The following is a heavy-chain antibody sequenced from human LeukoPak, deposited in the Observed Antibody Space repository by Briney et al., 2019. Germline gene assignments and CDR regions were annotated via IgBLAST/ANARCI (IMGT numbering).Heavy chain of an antibody. Sequence: SETLSLTCTVSGGSISSGDYYWSWIRQPPGKGLEWIGYIYYSGSTYYNPSLKSRVTISVDTSKNQFSLKLSSVTAADTAVYYCARYYYDSSGYLGWYFDLWGRGTLVTVSS. CDR3: ARYYYDSSGYLGWYFDL. V-gene: IGHV4-30-4*02. D-gene: IGHD3-22*01. J-gene: IGHJ2*01. CDR2: IYYSGST. CDR1: GGSISSGDYY.